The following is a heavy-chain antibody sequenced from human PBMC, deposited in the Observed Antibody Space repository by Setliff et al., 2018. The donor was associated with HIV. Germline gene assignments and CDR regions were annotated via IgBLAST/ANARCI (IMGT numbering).Heavy chain of an antibody. V-gene: IGHV4-59*01. CDR3: ARGNYDTSDYYTNFYYYYMDV. CDR2: VYYSGST. J-gene: IGHJ6*03. D-gene: IGHD3-22*01. Sequence: SETLSLTCTVSGDSISSYYWSWIRQPPGKGLEWIGYVYYSGSTSYSPSLRGRVAMSVDPSKNQFSLKLNYVTAADTAIYYCARGNYDTSDYYTNFYYYYMDVWGKGTAVTVSS. CDR1: GDSISSYY.